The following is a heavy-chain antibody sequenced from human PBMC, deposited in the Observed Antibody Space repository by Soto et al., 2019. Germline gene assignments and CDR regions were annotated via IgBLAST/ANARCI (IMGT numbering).Heavy chain of an antibody. CDR3: AREEKQLSRYGGDFDY. CDR2: IYYIGTT. CDR1: DGSVNSGNYY. D-gene: IGHD3-16*01. Sequence: ETLSLTCSVSDGSVNSGNYYWSWIRQPPGKGLEWIGHIYYIGTTNYNPSLKSRVTISVDTSKNQFPLKVTSVTAADTAVYFCAREEKQLSRYGGDFDYWGQGILVTVSS. V-gene: IGHV4-61*01. J-gene: IGHJ4*02.